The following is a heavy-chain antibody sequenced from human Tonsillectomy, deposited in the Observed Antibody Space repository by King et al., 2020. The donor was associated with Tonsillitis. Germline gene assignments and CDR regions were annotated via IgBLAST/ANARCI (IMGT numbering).Heavy chain of an antibody. V-gene: IGHV3-30*04. Sequence: VQLVESGGGVVQPGRSLRLSCAASGFTFSSYAMHWVRQAPGKGLEWVAVISYDGSHKYYADSVKGRFTISRDNSKNTLYLQMNSLRAEDTAVYYCARNQQQLVQVPFDPWGQGTLVTVSS. CDR3: ARNQQQLVQVPFDP. CDR2: ISYDGSHK. CDR1: GFTFSSYA. J-gene: IGHJ5*02. D-gene: IGHD6-13*01.